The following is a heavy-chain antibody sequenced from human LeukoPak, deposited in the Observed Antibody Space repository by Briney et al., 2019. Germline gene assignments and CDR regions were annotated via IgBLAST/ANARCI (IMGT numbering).Heavy chain of an antibody. CDR2: INSDGSST. J-gene: IGHJ4*02. CDR1: GFTVSNYW. D-gene: IGHD6-19*01. V-gene: IGHV3-74*03. CDR3: ARASSYSSGYDY. Sequence: AGTLCLSCAASGFTVSNYWMLRLGPAPGTGLVGVSSINSDGSSTTDEASVKGRFTISRHNAKNTLYLQTNSLRAEDTAVYYCARASSYSSGYDYWGQGTLVTVSS.